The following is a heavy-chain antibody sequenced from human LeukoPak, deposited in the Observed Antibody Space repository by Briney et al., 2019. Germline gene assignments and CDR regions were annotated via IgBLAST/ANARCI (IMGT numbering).Heavy chain of an antibody. V-gene: IGHV1-2*02. CDR2: INPNSGGT. J-gene: IGHJ4*02. Sequence: GASVKVSCKASGYTFTGYYMHWVRQAPGQGLEWMGWINPNSGGTNYAQKFQGRVTMTRDTSISTAYMELSRLRSDDTAVYYGARDELLLRFGEYGSAPGDYWGQGTLVTVSS. D-gene: IGHD3-10*01. CDR3: ARDELLLRFGEYGSAPGDY. CDR1: GYTFTGYY.